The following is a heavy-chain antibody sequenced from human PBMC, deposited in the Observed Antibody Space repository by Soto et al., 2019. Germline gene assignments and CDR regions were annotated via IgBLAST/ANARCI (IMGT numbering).Heavy chain of an antibody. J-gene: IGHJ6*02. CDR2: IYHSGST. D-gene: IGHD1-26*01. CDR3: ARVAGSYYYGMDV. V-gene: IGHV4-4*02. CDR1: GGSISSSNW. Sequence: SETLSLTCAVSGGSISSSNWWSWVRQPPGKGLEWIGEIYHSGSTNHNPSLKSRVTISVDKSKNQYSLKLSSVTAADTAVYYCARVAGSYYYGMDVWGQGTTVTSP.